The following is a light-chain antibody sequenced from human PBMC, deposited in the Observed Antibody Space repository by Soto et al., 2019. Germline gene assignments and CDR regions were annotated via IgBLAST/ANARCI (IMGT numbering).Light chain of an antibody. V-gene: IGKV3-15*01. CDR2: GAF. Sequence: EILMTQSPVTLSVSPGERATLSCRASQSVSSNLAWYQQKPGQAPSLLIYGAFTRATGIPARFSGTGSGTEFTLTISILQSEDFALYYCQHYNDWPLTFGQGTKVEI. CDR3: QHYNDWPLT. CDR1: QSVSSN. J-gene: IGKJ1*01.